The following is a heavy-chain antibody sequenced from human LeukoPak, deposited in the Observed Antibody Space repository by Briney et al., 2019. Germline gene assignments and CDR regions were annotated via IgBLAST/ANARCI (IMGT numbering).Heavy chain of an antibody. J-gene: IGHJ3*02. D-gene: IGHD3-3*01. V-gene: IGHV1-8*03. Sequence: ASVKVSCKASGYAFTSYDINWVRQATGQGLEWMGRMNPNSGSTGYAQKFQGRVTITRNTSISTAYMELSSLRSEDTAVYYCARGRSNDFWSGLVLFAFDIWGQGTMVTVSS. CDR1: GYAFTSYD. CDR3: ARGRSNDFWSGLVLFAFDI. CDR2: MNPNSGST.